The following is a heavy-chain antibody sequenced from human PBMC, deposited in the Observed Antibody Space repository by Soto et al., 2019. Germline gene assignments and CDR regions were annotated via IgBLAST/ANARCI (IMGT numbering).Heavy chain of an antibody. V-gene: IGHV3-23*01. D-gene: IGHD3-22*01. J-gene: IGHJ3*01. CDR3: AKDRLMLTMVVVGAFDF. Sequence: VQLLESGGGLVQPGGSLRLSCAASGFSFNNHAMTWVRQAPGKGLEWVSGISGSGSTTHYADSVKGRFTISRDRSKDTLYLQMNSLRPEDTAVYYCAKDRLMLTMVVVGAFDFWGLGTMVTVSS. CDR2: ISGSGSTT. CDR1: GFSFNNHA.